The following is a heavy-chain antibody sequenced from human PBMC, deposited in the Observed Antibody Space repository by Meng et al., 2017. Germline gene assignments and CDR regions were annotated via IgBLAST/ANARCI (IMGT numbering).Heavy chain of an antibody. CDR3: TRSPTVTTFRDLGPLRY. CDR2: MNPNSGNT. J-gene: IGHJ4*02. Sequence: ASVKVSCKASGYTFISYDINWVRQATGQGLEWMGWMNPNSGNTGYAQKFQGRVTMTRNTSISTAYMELNSLKTEDTAVYYCTRSPTVTTFRDLGPLRYWGQGTLVTVSS. D-gene: IGHD4-17*01. CDR1: GYTFISYD. V-gene: IGHV1-8*01.